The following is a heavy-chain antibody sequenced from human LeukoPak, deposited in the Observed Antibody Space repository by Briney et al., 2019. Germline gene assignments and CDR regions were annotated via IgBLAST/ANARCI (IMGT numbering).Heavy chain of an antibody. D-gene: IGHD4-17*01. CDR3: ARLYGDYGGYYYYYMDV. CDR1: GGSISSYY. CDR2: IYTSGST. J-gene: IGHJ6*03. Sequence: SETLSLTCTVSGGSISSYYWSWLRQPAGKGLEWIGRIYTSGSTNYNPSLKSRVTMSVDTSKNQFSLKLSSVTAADTAVYYCARLYGDYGGYYYYYMDVWGKGTTVTVSS. V-gene: IGHV4-4*07.